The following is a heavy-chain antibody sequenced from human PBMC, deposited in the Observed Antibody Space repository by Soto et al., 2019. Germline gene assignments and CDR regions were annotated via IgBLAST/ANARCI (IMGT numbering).Heavy chain of an antibody. CDR2: VHHSGST. V-gene: IGHV4-34*01. CDR1: GASFTGHY. CDR3: ATTLHDYICMDV. D-gene: IGHD3-16*01. J-gene: IGHJ6*03. Sequence: SETLSLTCAVSGASFTGHYWSWIRQPPGKGLEWIGEVHHSGSTSYNPALKSRVTVSGDTSKNHFSLRLASVTAADTAIYYCATTLHDYICMDVWGKGTTVXVSS.